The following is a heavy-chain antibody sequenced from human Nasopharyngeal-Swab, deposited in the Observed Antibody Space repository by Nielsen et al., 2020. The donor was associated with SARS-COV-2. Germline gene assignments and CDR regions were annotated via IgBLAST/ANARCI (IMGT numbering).Heavy chain of an antibody. V-gene: IGHV3-11*04. Sequence: GGSLRLSCAASGFTFSDYYMSWMCQAPGKGLEWISYIGNSGSPIFYPDSMRGRFTISRDNAKNALYLQVNSLRAEDTAVYYCVRGPSDSSLLNWGQGTLVTVPS. J-gene: IGHJ4*02. CDR3: VRGPSDSSLLN. D-gene: IGHD6-13*01. CDR2: IGNSGSPI. CDR1: GFTFSDYY.